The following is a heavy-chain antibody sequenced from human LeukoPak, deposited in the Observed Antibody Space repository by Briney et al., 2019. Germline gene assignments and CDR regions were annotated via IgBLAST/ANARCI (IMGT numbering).Heavy chain of an antibody. CDR2: IYPGDSDT. Sequence: YLILYWHVLGYLFTKYWSGWGRERPGKGVEAVGIIYPGDSDTRYSPSFQGQVTISADKSISTAYLQWSSLKAPHTAMYYCARHFAGSSGWCYDYWGQGALVTVSS. V-gene: IGHV5-51*01. CDR3: ARHFAGSSGWCYDY. CDR1: GYLFTKYW. D-gene: IGHD6-19*01. J-gene: IGHJ4*02.